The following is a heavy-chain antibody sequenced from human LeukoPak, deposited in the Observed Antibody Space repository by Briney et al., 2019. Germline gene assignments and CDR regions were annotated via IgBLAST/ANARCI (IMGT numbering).Heavy chain of an antibody. V-gene: IGHV3-74*01. CDR1: GFTFSSYW. CDR2: INRDGSST. D-gene: IGHD3-22*01. J-gene: IGHJ3*02. CDR3: ARVGYYDSSGWGRYAFDI. Sequence: GGSLRLSCAASGFTFSSYWMHWVRQTPGKGLVWVSRINRDGSSTTYADSVKGRFTISRDNAKNTLYLQMNSLRAEDTAVYYCARVGYYDSSGWGRYAFDIWGQGTMVTVSS.